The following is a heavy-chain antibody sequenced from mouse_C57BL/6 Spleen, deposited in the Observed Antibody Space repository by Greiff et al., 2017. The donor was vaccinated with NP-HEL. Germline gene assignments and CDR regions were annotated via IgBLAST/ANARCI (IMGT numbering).Heavy chain of an antibody. D-gene: IGHD3-2*02. CDR3: ARPKTAQAAWFAY. V-gene: IGHV1-4*01. CDR1: GYTFTSYT. J-gene: IGHJ3*01. Sequence: QVQLQQSWAELARPGASVKMSCKASGYTFTSYTMHWVKQRPGQGLEWIGYINPSSGYTKYNQKFKDKATLTADKSSSTAYMQLSSLTSEDSAVYYCARPKTAQAAWFAYWGQGTLVTVSA. CDR2: INPSSGYT.